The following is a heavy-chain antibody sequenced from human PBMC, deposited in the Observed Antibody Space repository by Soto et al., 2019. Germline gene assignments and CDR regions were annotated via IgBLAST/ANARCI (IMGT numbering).Heavy chain of an antibody. V-gene: IGHV4-34*01. CDR3: AILYCSSTSCYWFDP. J-gene: IGHJ5*02. CDR2: INHSGST. Sequence: QVQLQQWGAGLLKPSETLSLTCAVYGGSFSGYYWSWIRQPPGKGLEWIGEINHSGSTNYNPSLKSRVTISVDTSTTQVSMKLSSVTAADTAVYYCAILYCSSTSCYWFDPWGQGTLVTVSS. CDR1: GGSFSGYY. D-gene: IGHD2-2*01.